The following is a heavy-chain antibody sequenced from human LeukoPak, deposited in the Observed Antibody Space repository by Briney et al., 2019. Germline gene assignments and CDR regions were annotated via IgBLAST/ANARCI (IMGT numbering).Heavy chain of an antibody. CDR3: ARGRWLRSAVDY. J-gene: IGHJ4*02. Sequence: SETLSLTCAVYGGSFSGYYWSWIRQPPGKGLEWIGEINHSGSTNYNPSLKSRVTISVDTSKNQFSLKLSSVTAADTAVYYCARGRWLRSAVDYWGQGTLVTVSS. CDR2: INHSGST. V-gene: IGHV4-34*01. D-gene: IGHD5-12*01. CDR1: GGSFSGYY.